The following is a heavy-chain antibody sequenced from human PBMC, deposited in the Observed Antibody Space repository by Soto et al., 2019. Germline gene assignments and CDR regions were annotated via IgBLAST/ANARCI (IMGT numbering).Heavy chain of an antibody. J-gene: IGHJ4*02. Sequence: GGALRLSCVAPGFIFSKYAMSWVRQAPGKGLEWFSGMSESGDSTHYADSAKGRFTISRDNSKNTLFLQMNTLRAEDTAVYYCAREGDITAAFDYWGQGTLVTVSS. CDR2: MSESGDST. D-gene: IGHD6-13*01. CDR3: AREGDITAAFDY. V-gene: IGHV3-23*01. CDR1: GFIFSKYA.